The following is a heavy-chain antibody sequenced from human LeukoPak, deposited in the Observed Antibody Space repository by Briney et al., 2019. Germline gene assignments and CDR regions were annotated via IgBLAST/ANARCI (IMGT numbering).Heavy chain of an antibody. Sequence: GASVKVSCKASGYTFTGYYMHWVRQAPGQGLEWMGWINPNSGGTNYAQKFQGRVTMTRDTSISTAYMELSRLRSDDTAVYYCARDYLPITTVRGVKTDYWGQGTLVTVSS. CDR2: INPNSGGT. CDR1: GYTFTGYY. D-gene: IGHD3-10*01. CDR3: ARDYLPITTVRGVKTDY. J-gene: IGHJ4*02. V-gene: IGHV1-2*02.